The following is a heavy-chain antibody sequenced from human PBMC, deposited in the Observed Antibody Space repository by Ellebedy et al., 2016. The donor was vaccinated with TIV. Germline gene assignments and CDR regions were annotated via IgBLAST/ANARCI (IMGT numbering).Heavy chain of an antibody. D-gene: IGHD4-17*01. Sequence: MPGGSLRLSCTVSGGSISGYYWSWIRQPPGKGLEWIGEINHSGSTNYNPSLKGRVTISVDTSKNQFSLKLSSVTAADTAVYYCAASTVTPGREDYWGQGTLVTVSS. CDR3: AASTVTPGREDY. J-gene: IGHJ4*02. CDR2: INHSGST. V-gene: IGHV4-34*01. CDR1: GGSISGYY.